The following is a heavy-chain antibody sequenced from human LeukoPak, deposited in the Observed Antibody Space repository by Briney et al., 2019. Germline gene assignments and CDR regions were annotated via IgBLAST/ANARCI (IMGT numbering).Heavy chain of an antibody. D-gene: IGHD3-3*01. Sequence: GGSLRLSCAASRFTFSNYAMSWVRQAPGKGLEWVSTISGSGGSTYYADSVKGRFTISRDNSKNTLYLQMNSLRAEDTAVYYCAKDPTYYDFWSGYSPGYGMDVWGQGTTVTVSS. CDR2: ISGSGGST. CDR1: RFTFSNYA. V-gene: IGHV3-23*01. CDR3: AKDPTYYDFWSGYSPGYGMDV. J-gene: IGHJ6*02.